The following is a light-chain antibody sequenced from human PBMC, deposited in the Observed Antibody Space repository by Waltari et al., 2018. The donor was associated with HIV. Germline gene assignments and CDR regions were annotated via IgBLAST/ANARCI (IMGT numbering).Light chain of an antibody. Sequence: QSALTQPPSASGSPGPSVPISCTGTRSDVGGYDYVSWYQQHPGKAPKLMISEVNKRPSGVPDRFSGSRSGNTASLTVSGLQAEDEAHYYCSSYAGRNTLLFGGGTKLTVL. CDR3: SSYAGRNTLL. V-gene: IGLV2-8*01. CDR2: EVN. J-gene: IGLJ2*01. CDR1: RSDVGGYDY.